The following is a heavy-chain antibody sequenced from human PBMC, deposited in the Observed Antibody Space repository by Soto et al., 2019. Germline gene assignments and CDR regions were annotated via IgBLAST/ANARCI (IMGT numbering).Heavy chain of an antibody. CDR3: ARDYIGGDTDGLDI. CDR2: ISPGGDRR. V-gene: IGHV3-23*01. D-gene: IGHD2-21*02. Sequence: GGALRLSCVASGFTFSTYAIHWVLQAPGKGLEWLSAISPGGDRRRYADSVKGRFTISRDNSRNTLYLEISSLRAEDTAAYYCARDYIGGDTDGLDIWGQGTMVTVSS. CDR1: GFTFSTYA. J-gene: IGHJ3*02.